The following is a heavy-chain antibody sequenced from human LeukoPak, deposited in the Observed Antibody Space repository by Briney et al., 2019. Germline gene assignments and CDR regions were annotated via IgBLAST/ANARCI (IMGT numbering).Heavy chain of an antibody. J-gene: IGHJ4*02. Sequence: PGGSLRLSCTASGFTFGDYAMSWFRQAPGKGLEWVSAISGSGGSAYYADSVKGRFTISRDNSKNTLYLQMNSLRAEDTAVYYCAKDTSQYYDILTGYTPVYYFDYWGQGTLVTVSS. CDR3: AKDTSQYYDILTGYTPVYYFDY. CDR1: GFTFGDYA. V-gene: IGHV3-23*01. D-gene: IGHD3-9*01. CDR2: ISGSGGSA.